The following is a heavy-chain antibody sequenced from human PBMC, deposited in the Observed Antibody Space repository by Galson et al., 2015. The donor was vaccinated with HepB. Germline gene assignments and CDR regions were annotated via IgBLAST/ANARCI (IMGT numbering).Heavy chain of an antibody. J-gene: IGHJ6*02. CDR2: IYPGDSDT. CDR3: ATSPQYCSSTSCYEDYYYYGMDV. D-gene: IGHD2-2*01. Sequence: QSGAEVKKPGESLKISCKGSGYSFTSYWIGWVRQMPGKGLEWMGIIYPGDSDTRYSPSFQGQVTISADKSISTAYLQWSSLKASDTAMYYCATSPQYCSSTSCYEDYYYYGMDVWGQGTTVTVSS. V-gene: IGHV5-51*01. CDR1: GYSFTSYW.